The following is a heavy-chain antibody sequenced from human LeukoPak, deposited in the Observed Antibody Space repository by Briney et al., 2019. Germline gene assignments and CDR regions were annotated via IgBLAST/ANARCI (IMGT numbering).Heavy chain of an antibody. D-gene: IGHD3-22*01. J-gene: IGHJ5*02. CDR1: GGTFSSYA. CDR3: ARGHLDYDSSGYYLNWFDP. Sequence: ASVKVSCKASGGTFSSYAISWVRQAPGQGLEWTGWISAYNGNTNYAQKLQGRVTMTTDTSTSTAYMELRSLRSDDTAVYYCARGHLDYDSSGYYLNWFDPWGQGTLVTVSS. CDR2: ISAYNGNT. V-gene: IGHV1-18*01.